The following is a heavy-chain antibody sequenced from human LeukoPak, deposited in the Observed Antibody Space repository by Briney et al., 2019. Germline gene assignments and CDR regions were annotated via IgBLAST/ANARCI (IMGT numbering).Heavy chain of an antibody. CDR3: ARLPGRATPGTDY. D-gene: IGHD6-13*01. Sequence: PSETLSLTCAVYGGSFSGYYWSWIRQPPGKGLEWIGEINHSGSTNYNPSLKSRVTISVDTSKNQFSLKLSSVTAADTAVYYCARLPGRATPGTDYWGQGTLVTVSS. V-gene: IGHV4-34*01. J-gene: IGHJ4*02. CDR2: INHSGST. CDR1: GGSFSGYY.